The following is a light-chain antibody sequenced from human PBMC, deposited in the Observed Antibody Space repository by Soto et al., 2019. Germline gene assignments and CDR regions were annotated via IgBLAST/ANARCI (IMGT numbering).Light chain of an antibody. J-gene: IGKJ1*01. CDR1: QSVSSSY. CDR3: QQYGSSSGT. Sequence: IVLTQSPGTLSFSPGEIATLSFRASQSVSSSYLAWYQQKPGQAPRLLIYGASSRATGIPDRFSGSGSGTDFTLTISRLEPEDFAVYYCQQYGSSSGTFGQGTKVDIK. V-gene: IGKV3-20*01. CDR2: GAS.